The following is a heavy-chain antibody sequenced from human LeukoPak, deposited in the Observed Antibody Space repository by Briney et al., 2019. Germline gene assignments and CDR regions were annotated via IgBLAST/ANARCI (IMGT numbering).Heavy chain of an antibody. Sequence: SETLSLTCTVSGGSISSYYWSWIRQPAGKGLEWIGRIYTSGSTNYNPSLKSRVTISVDTSKNQFSLKLSSVTAADTAVYYCARAYLRGIITYYYDSSGPFDYWGQGTLVTVSS. CDR1: GGSISSYY. D-gene: IGHD3-22*01. J-gene: IGHJ4*02. CDR3: ARAYLRGIITYYYDSSGPFDY. CDR2: IYTSGST. V-gene: IGHV4-4*07.